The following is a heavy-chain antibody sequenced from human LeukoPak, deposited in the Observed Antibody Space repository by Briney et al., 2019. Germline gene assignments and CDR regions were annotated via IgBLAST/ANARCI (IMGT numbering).Heavy chain of an antibody. CDR1: GGSFSGYY. D-gene: IGHD3-16*02. V-gene: IGHV4-34*01. Sequence: SETLSLTCAVYGGSFSGYYWSWIRQPPGKGLEWIGEINHSGSTNYNPSLKSQVTISVDTSKNQFSLKLSSVTAADTAVYYCARLGPYYDYVWGSYRMPYYFDYWGQGTLVTVSS. CDR2: INHSGST. CDR3: ARLGPYYDYVWGSYRMPYYFDY. J-gene: IGHJ4*02.